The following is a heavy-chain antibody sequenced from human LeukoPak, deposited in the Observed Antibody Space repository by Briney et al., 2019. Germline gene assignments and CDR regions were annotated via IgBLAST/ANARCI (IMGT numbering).Heavy chain of an antibody. J-gene: IGHJ4*02. CDR1: GGSFSDYY. D-gene: IGHD3-10*01. CDR3: ARLDYGSGSLDY. CDR2: IYHSGST. V-gene: IGHV4-34*01. Sequence: SETLSLTCAVYGGSFSDYYWSWIRQPPGKGLEWIGEIYHSGSTSYNPSLKSRVTISVDTSKKQFSLNLSSVTAADTAVYYCARLDYGSGSLDYWGQGTLVTVSS.